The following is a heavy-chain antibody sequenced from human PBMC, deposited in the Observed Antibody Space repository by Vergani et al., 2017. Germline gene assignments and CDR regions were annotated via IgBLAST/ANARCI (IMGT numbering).Heavy chain of an antibody. CDR1: GYTFTGYY. V-gene: IGHV1-2*02. J-gene: IGHJ6*03. CDR3: ARGPVPAAILVMSGYMDV. D-gene: IGHD2-2*01. Sequence: QVQLVQSGAEVKKPGASVKVSCKASGYTFTGYYMQWVRQAPGQGLEWMGWINPNSGGTNYAKKFQGRVTMTRDTSISTAYMELSRLRSDDTAVYYCARGPVPAAILVMSGYMDVWGKGTTVTVSS. CDR2: INPNSGGT.